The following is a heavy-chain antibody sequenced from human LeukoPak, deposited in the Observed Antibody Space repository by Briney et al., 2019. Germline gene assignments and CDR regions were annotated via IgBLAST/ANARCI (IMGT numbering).Heavy chain of an antibody. CDR2: ISSSSSYT. V-gene: IGHV3-11*06. CDR3: ARDLGYYGSGSYDY. CDR1: GFTFSDYY. Sequence: GGSLRLSCAASGFTFSDYYMSWIRQAPGKGLKWVSYISSSSSYTNYADSVKGRFTISRDNAKNSLYLQMNSLRAEDTAVYYCARDLGYYGSGSYDYWGQGTLVTVSS. J-gene: IGHJ4*02. D-gene: IGHD3-10*01.